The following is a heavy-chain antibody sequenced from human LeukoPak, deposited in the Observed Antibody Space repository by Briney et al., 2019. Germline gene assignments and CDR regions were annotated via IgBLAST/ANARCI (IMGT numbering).Heavy chain of an antibody. CDR3: ARPPSLVLPAGILFDQ. CDR1: GDSLTSYW. CDR2: IYPGDSDT. V-gene: IGHV5-51*01. J-gene: IGHJ4*02. Sequence: GESLKISCKASGDSLTSYWIGWVRQMPGKGLEWMGIIYPGDSDTRYSPSFQGQVTISADKSISTAYLQWSSLKASDPPMYCCARPPSLVLPAGILFDQWGQGTLVPVS. D-gene: IGHD2-2*02.